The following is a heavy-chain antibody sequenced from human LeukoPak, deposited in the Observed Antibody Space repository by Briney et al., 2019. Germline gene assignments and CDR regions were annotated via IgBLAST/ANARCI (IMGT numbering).Heavy chain of an antibody. CDR3: ATPTISSSWRLDY. CDR2: IQYDGSNK. D-gene: IGHD6-13*01. Sequence: GGSLRLSCAASGFTFSTYGMHWVRQAPGKGLEWVAFIQYDGSNKYYADSVKGRFTISRDNSKNTLYLQMNSLRAEDTAVYYCATPTISSSWRLDYWGQGTLVTVSS. CDR1: GFTFSTYG. J-gene: IGHJ4*02. V-gene: IGHV3-30*02.